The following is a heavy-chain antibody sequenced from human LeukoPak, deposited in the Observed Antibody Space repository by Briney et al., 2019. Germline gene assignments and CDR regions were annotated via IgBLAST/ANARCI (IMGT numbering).Heavy chain of an antibody. J-gene: IGHJ4*02. CDR2: ISGSGGST. V-gene: IGHV3-23*01. Sequence: PGGSLRLSCAASGFTFSSYAMSWVRQAPGKGLEWVSAISGSGGSTYYADSVKGRFTISRDNSKNTLYLQMNSLRAEDTAVYYCAKDWDYYDRSGYYYPFDYWGQGTLVTVSS. D-gene: IGHD3-22*01. CDR3: AKDWDYYDRSGYYYPFDY. CDR1: GFTFSSYA.